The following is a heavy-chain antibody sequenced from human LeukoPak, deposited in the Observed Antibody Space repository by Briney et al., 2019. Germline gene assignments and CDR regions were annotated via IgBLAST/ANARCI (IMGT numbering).Heavy chain of an antibody. J-gene: IGHJ4*02. CDR3: ARDRDYKYDY. V-gene: IGHV4-31*03. D-gene: IGHD5-24*01. CDR2: IYYSGST. CDR1: GGSISSGGYY. Sequence: SETLSLTCTVSGGSISSGGYYWSWIRQHPGKGLEWIGYIYYSGSTYYNPSLKSRVTISVDTSKNQFSLKLSSVTAADTVVYYCARDRDYKYDYWGQGTLVTVSS.